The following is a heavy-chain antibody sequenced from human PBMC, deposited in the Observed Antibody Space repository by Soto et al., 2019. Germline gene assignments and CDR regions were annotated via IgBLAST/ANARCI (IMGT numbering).Heavy chain of an antibody. Sequence: GGSLRFSCAASGFTFSSYGMHWVRQAPGKGLEWVAVISYDGSNKYYADSVKGRFTISRDNSKNTLYLQMNSLRAEDTAVYYCAKNGIAVAGQYYFDYWGQGTLVTVSS. V-gene: IGHV3-30*18. CDR1: GFTFSSYG. CDR3: AKNGIAVAGQYYFDY. CDR2: ISYDGSNK. J-gene: IGHJ4*02. D-gene: IGHD6-19*01.